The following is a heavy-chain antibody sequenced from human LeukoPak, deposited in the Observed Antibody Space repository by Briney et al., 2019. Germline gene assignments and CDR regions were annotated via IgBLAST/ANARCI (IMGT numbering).Heavy chain of an antibody. CDR2: IYYSGST. V-gene: IGHV4-59*01. CDR1: GGSISSYY. Sequence: SETLSLTCIVSGGSISSYYWSWIRQPPGKGLEWIGYIYYSGSTNYNPSLKSRVTISVDTSKNQFSLKLSSVTAADTAVYYCARGFHSYDAFDIWGQGTMVTVSS. J-gene: IGHJ3*02. D-gene: IGHD5-18*01. CDR3: ARGFHSYDAFDI.